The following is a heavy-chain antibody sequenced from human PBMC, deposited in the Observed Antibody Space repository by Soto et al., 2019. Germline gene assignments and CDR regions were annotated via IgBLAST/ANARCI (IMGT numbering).Heavy chain of an antibody. V-gene: IGHV3-30*14. CDR1: GFTFSDHF. D-gene: IGHD5-12*01. J-gene: IGHJ4*02. CDR2: ISYDGSNK. Sequence: VGSLRLSCSASGFTFSDHFMDWVRQAPGKWLEWVAVISYDGSNKYYADSVKGRFTISRDNSKNTLYLQMNSLRAEDTAVYYCARDMGEMATITLFYWGQGTLVTVSS. CDR3: ARDMGEMATITLFY.